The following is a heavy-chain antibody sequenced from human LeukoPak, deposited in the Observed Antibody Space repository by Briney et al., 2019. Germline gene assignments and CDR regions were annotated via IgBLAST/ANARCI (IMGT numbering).Heavy chain of an antibody. D-gene: IGHD1-7*01. CDR2: ISGTSSYI. CDR3: ARGTTATPFDY. Sequence: GGSLRLSCAASGFTFSSYSMNWVRQAPGKGLEWVSSISGTSSYIFYADSVKGRFTISRGNAMNSLYLQMNSLRVEDTAVYYCARGTTATPFDYWGQGTLVTVSS. CDR1: GFTFSSYS. V-gene: IGHV3-21*01. J-gene: IGHJ4*02.